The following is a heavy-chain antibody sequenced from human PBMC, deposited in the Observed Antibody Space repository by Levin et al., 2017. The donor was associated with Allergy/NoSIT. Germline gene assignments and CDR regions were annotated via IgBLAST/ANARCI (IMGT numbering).Heavy chain of an antibody. V-gene: IGHV3-23*01. CDR3: ARMGELSSSGYKRPCDS. CDR2: ISGSGTGT. D-gene: IGHD6-13*01. CDR1: GFTFSNYA. J-gene: IGHJ4*02. Sequence: PGGSLRLSCAASGFTFSNYAMSWVRQAPGKGLEWVSVISGSGTGTNYADSVKGRFTISRDNSKNTLYLQMNSLRAEDTAVYYWARMGELSSSGYKRPCDSWGQGTLVTVSS.